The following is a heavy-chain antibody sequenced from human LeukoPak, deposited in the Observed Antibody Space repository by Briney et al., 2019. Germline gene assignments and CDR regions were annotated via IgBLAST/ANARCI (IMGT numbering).Heavy chain of an antibody. Sequence: SETLSPTCTVSGGSISSYYWSWIRQPAGKGLEWIGRIYSSGSTNYNPSLKSRVNISVDKSKNQFSLKLNSVTAADAAVYYCVRDRHDYGDYFDYWGQGTLVTVSS. CDR3: VRDRHDYGDYFDY. D-gene: IGHD4-17*01. CDR2: IYSSGST. CDR1: GGSISSYY. V-gene: IGHV4-4*07. J-gene: IGHJ4*02.